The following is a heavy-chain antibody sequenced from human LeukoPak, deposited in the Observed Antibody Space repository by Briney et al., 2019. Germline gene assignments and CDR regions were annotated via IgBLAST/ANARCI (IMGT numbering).Heavy chain of an antibody. CDR3: ARDGLRFLEWLRGSWFDP. J-gene: IGHJ5*02. Sequence: ASVKVSCKASGYTFTSYGISWVRQAPGQGLEWMEWISAYNGNTNYAQKLQGRVTMTTDTSTSTAYMELRSLRSDDTAVYYCARDGLRFLEWLRGSWFDPWGQGTLVTVSS. CDR2: ISAYNGNT. CDR1: GYTFTSYG. D-gene: IGHD3-3*01. V-gene: IGHV1-18*01.